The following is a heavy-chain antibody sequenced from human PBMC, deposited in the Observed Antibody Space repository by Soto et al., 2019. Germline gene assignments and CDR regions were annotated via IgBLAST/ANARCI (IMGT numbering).Heavy chain of an antibody. J-gene: IGHJ2*01. CDR2: VWHDGSNR. D-gene: IGHD2-2*01. CDR1: GFTFSSYG. V-gene: IGHV3-33*01. Sequence: QVQLVESGGGVVQPGRSLRLSCAASGFTFSSYGMHWVRRAPGKGLEWVAGVWHDGSNRYYADSVKGRFTISRDNSKNTLYLQMNSLRVEDTAVYYCAITSSSSLYWYFDLWGRGTLVTVSS. CDR3: AITSSSSLYWYFDL.